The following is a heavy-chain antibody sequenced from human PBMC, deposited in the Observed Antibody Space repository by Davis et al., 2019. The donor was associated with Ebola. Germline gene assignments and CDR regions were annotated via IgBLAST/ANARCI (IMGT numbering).Heavy chain of an antibody. J-gene: IGHJ4*02. CDR2: ISGSGGST. CDR1: GFSFSNCW. Sequence: PGGSLRLSCAASGFSFSNCWMSWVRQAPGKGLEWVSAISGSGGSTYYADSVKGRFTISRDNSKNTLYLQMNSLRAEDTAVYYCARAAFGVVTCLDYWGQGTLVTVSS. D-gene: IGHD3-3*01. V-gene: IGHV3-23*01. CDR3: ARAAFGVVTCLDY.